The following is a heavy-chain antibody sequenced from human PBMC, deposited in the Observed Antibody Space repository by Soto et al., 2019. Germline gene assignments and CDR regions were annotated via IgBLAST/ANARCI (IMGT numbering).Heavy chain of an antibody. CDR3: ARIDYGDYEPFFDY. J-gene: IGHJ4*02. Sequence: SETLSLTCTVSGGSISSYYWSWIRQPPGKGLEWIGYIYYSGSTNYNPSLKSRVTISVDTSKNQFSLKLSSVTAADTAVYYCARIDYGDYEPFFDYWGQGTLATVSS. CDR2: IYYSGST. D-gene: IGHD4-17*01. V-gene: IGHV4-59*08. CDR1: GGSISSYY.